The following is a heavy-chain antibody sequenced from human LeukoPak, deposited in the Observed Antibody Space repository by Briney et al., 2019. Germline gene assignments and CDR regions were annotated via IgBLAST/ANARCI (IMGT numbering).Heavy chain of an antibody. CDR2: ISDSGGST. CDR3: ATYYFWSGYGVGY. D-gene: IGHD3-3*01. J-gene: IGHJ4*02. V-gene: IGHV3-23*01. CDR1: GFTFSCYA. Sequence: GGSLRLSCAASGFTFSCYALSWVRQAPGKGLEWVSAISDSGGSTYYADSVKGRFTISRDNSKNTLYLQMNSLRAEDTAVYYCATYYFWSGYGVGYWGQGTLVTVSS.